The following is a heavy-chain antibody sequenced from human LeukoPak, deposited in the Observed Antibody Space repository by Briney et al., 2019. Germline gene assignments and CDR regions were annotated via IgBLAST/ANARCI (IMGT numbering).Heavy chain of an antibody. D-gene: IGHD6-6*01. CDR1: GFTFSSYS. CDR3: ARVRRENCFYP. Sequence: GGSLRLSCAASGFTFSSYSMNWVRQAPGKGLEWVSYISGSSSTIYYADSVKGRFTISRDNAKNSLYLQMNSLRAEDKGVKYCARVRRENCFYPWGQGTLVTVSS. J-gene: IGHJ5*02. V-gene: IGHV3-48*01. CDR2: ISGSSSTI.